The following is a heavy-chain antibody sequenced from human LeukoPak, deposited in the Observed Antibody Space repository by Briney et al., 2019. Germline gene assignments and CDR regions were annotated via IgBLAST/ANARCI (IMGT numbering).Heavy chain of an antibody. CDR3: ARETYYDILTGYPGFDY. CDR1: GYTFTSYG. Sequence: ASVKVSCKASGYTFTSYGISWERQAPGQGLEWMGWISAYNGNTNYAQKLQGRVTMTTDTSTSTAYMELRSLRSDDTAVYYCARETYYDILTGYPGFDYWGQGTLVTVSS. V-gene: IGHV1-18*04. J-gene: IGHJ4*02. D-gene: IGHD3-9*01. CDR2: ISAYNGNT.